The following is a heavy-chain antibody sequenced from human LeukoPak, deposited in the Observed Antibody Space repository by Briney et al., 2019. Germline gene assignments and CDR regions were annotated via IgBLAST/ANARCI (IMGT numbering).Heavy chain of an antibody. CDR2: VYYSGST. Sequence: SETLSLTCTVPGGSISTYYWSWIRQSPGKGLEWIGSVYYSGSTNYNPSLKSRVSISVDKSNNQFSLELSSLAAADTAVYYCAVISTRHTFDIWGQGTMVTVSS. CDR3: AVISTRHTFDI. J-gene: IGHJ3*02. CDR1: GGSISTYY. V-gene: IGHV4-59*08. D-gene: IGHD2/OR15-2a*01.